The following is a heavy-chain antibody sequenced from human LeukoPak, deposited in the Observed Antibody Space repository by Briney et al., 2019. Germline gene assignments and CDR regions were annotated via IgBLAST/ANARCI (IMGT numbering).Heavy chain of an antibody. V-gene: IGHV3-23*01. CDR1: GFTFSSYT. CDR2: ISGSGGST. D-gene: IGHD2-2*02. Sequence: PGGSLRLSCAASGFTFSSYTMTWVRQAPGKGLEWVSAISGSGGSTNYADSVKGRFTISRDNSKNTLYLQMNSLRAEDTAVYYCARGYTIDYWGQGTLVTVSS. CDR3: ARGYTIDY. J-gene: IGHJ4*02.